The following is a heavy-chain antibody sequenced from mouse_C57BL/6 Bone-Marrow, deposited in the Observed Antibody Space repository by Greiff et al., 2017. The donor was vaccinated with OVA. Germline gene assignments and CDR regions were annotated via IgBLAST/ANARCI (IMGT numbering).Heavy chain of an antibody. J-gene: IGHJ2*01. V-gene: IGHV1-82*01. CDR3: ASSYYYGSSVFGY. D-gene: IGHD1-1*01. CDR2: IYPGDGDT. CDR1: GYAFSSSW. Sequence: VQLQQSGPELVKPGASVKISCKASGYAFSSSWMNWVKQRPGKGLEWIGRIYPGDGDTNYNGKFKGKATLTADKSSSTAYMQLSSLTSEDSAVYFCASSYYYGSSVFGYWGQGTTLTVSS.